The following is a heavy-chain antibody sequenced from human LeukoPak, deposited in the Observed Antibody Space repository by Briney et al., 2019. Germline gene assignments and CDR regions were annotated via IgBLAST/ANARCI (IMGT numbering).Heavy chain of an antibody. CDR1: GGTFNSYG. D-gene: IGHD6-6*01. CDR2: IIPIFGTI. J-gene: IGHJ6*03. V-gene: IGHV1-69*13. Sequence: SVKVSCKASGGTFNSYGFSWVRQAPGQGLVWMGGIIPIFGTIRYAQMFQGRVTITAAESTSTAYMELSSLRSEDTAVYYCARSDIAARPDYYYYMDVWGKGTTVTVSS. CDR3: ARSDIAARPDYYYYMDV.